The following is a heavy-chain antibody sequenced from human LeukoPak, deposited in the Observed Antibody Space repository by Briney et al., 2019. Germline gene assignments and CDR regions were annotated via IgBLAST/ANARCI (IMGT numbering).Heavy chain of an antibody. Sequence: GGSLRLSCAASGFTVITNDTTWVRQAPGKGLEWVSVLYSDGNTKYADSVQGRFTISRDNSKNTLYLEMNSLSPDDTAVYYCARGVEPLAANTLAYWGQGTLVTVSS. D-gene: IGHD1-14*01. CDR3: ARGVEPLAANTLAY. V-gene: IGHV3-53*01. J-gene: IGHJ4*02. CDR2: LYSDGNT. CDR1: GFTVITND.